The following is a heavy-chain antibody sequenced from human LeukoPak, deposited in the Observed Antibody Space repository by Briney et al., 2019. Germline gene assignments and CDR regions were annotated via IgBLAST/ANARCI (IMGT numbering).Heavy chain of an antibody. CDR3: ARDRAAAYTYADY. D-gene: IGHD6-25*01. CDR2: IKPGDGST. J-gene: IGHJ4*02. V-gene: IGHV1-46*01. Sequence: ASVKVSCKASGGTFSSYAISWVRQAPGQGLEWMGIIKPGDGSTTYAQSVQGRVTLTRDTSTSTVYMELSSLRSEDTAMYYCARDRAAAYTYADYWGQGTLITVSS. CDR1: GGTFSSYA.